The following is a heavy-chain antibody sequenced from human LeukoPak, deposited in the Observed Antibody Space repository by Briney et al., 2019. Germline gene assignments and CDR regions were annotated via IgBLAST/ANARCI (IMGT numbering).Heavy chain of an antibody. Sequence: SETLSLTCAVYGGSFSGYYWSWIRQPPGKGLEWIGEINHSGSTNYNPSLKSRVTISVDTSKNQFSLKLSSVTAAGTAVYYCVSGWGSSSSGGSFDYWGQGTLVTVSS. D-gene: IGHD6-6*01. CDR3: VSGWGSSSSGGSFDY. V-gene: IGHV4-34*01. CDR2: INHSGST. CDR1: GGSFSGYY. J-gene: IGHJ4*02.